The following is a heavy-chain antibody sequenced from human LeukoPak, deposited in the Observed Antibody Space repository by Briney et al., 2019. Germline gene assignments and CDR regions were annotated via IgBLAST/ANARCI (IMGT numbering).Heavy chain of an antibody. J-gene: IGHJ4*02. V-gene: IGHV3-33*01. D-gene: IGHD3-10*01. CDR1: GFTFSSYG. CDR3: ARVTIPITMVRGALDY. Sequence: GGSLRLSCAASGFTFSSYGMHWVRQAPGKGLEWVAVIWYDGSNKYYADSVKGRFTISRDNAKNSLYLQMNSLRAEDTAVYYCARVTIPITMVRGALDYWGQGTLVTVSS. CDR2: IWYDGSNK.